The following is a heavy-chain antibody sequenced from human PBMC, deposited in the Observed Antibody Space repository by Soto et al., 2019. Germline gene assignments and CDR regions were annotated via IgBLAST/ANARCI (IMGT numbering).Heavy chain of an antibody. CDR1: GGSISSGGYS. Sequence: QLQLQESGSGLVKPSQTLSLTCAVSGGSISSGGYSWSWIRQPPGKGLEWIGYIYHSGSTYYNPSLKSRVTISVDRSKNQFPLKLSAVTAADTAVYYCARVRFHTSGSHLDYWGQGTLVTVSS. V-gene: IGHV4-30-2*01. J-gene: IGHJ4*02. CDR3: ARVRFHTSGSHLDY. D-gene: IGHD6-25*01. CDR2: IYHSGST.